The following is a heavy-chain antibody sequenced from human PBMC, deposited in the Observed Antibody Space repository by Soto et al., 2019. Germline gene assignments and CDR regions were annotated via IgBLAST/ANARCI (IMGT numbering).Heavy chain of an antibody. CDR1: GFTFSSYG. D-gene: IGHD6-19*01. CDR2: IWYDGSNK. V-gene: IGHV3-33*01. CDR3: GGAHSSGWYYYYYGMDV. J-gene: IGHJ6*02. Sequence: QVQLVESGGGVVQPGRSLRLSCAASGFTFSSYGMHWVRQAPGKGLEWVAVIWYDGSNKYYADSVKGRFTISRDNSXNXXYLRMNGLRAEDTAVYDCGGAHSSGWYYYYYGMDVWGQGTTGTVSS.